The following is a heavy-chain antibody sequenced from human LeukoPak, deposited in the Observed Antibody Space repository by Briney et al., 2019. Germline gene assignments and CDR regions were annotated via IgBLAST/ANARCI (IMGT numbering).Heavy chain of an antibody. J-gene: IGHJ4*02. CDR3: ARVKYYYDSSGYYFIDY. CDR1: RYTFTGYY. V-gene: IGHV1-2*06. CDR2: INPNSGGT. D-gene: IGHD3-22*01. Sequence: ASVKVSCKASRYTFTGYYMHWVRQAPAQGLEWMGRINPNSGGTNYAQKFQGRVTMTRDTSISTAYMELSRLRSDDTAAYYCARVKYYYDSSGYYFIDYWGQGTLVTVSS.